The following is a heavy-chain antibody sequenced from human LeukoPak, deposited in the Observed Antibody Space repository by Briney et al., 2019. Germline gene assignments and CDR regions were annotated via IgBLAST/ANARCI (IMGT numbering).Heavy chain of an antibody. CDR1: GGSISSYY. CDR3: ARDYYDSSCNRGRLLGY. D-gene: IGHD3-22*01. J-gene: IGHJ4*02. V-gene: IGHV4-59*01. CDR2: IYYSVST. Sequence: SETLSLTCTVSGGSISSYYWSWIRQPPGKGLEWIGYIYYSVSTNYNPSLKSRVTISVDTSKNQFSLKLSSVTAADTAVYYCARDYYDSSCNRGRLLGYWGQGTLVTVSS.